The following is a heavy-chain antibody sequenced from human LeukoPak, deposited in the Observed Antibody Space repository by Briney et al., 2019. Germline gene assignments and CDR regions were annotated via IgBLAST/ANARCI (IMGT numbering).Heavy chain of an antibody. D-gene: IGHD2-21*01. CDR3: ARKGPEHLPTYFDH. V-gene: IGHV4-30-2*06. J-gene: IGHJ4*02. CDR2: IWLSGST. Sequence: SQTLSLTCSVSGGSIIRQSPGQGLEWIGYIWLSGSTNYNPSLSGRVAISLDKSRNHFTLMVTAVTAADTAFYYCARKGPEHLPTYFDHWGRGILVTVSS. CDR1: GGSI.